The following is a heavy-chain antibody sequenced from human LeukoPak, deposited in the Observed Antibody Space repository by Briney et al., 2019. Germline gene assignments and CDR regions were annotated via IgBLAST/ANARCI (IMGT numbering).Heavy chain of an antibody. Sequence: SETLSLTCAVYGGSFSGYYWSWIRQPPGKGLEWIGEINHSGSTYYNPSLKSRVTISVDTSKNQFSLKLSSVTAADTAVYYCASLTAMVNDWGQGTLVTVSS. CDR1: GGSFSGYY. J-gene: IGHJ4*02. CDR2: INHSGST. V-gene: IGHV4-34*01. CDR3: ASLTAMVND. D-gene: IGHD5-18*01.